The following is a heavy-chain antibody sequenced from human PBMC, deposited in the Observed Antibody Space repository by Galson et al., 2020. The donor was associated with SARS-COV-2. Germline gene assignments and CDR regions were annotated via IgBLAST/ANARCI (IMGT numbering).Heavy chain of an antibody. CDR2: IYYSGST. D-gene: IGHD3-9*01. Sequence: SETLSLTCTVSGGSISSYYWSWIRQPPGKGLEWIGYIYYSGSTNYNPSLKSRVTISVDTSKNQFSLKLSSVTAADTAVYYCAREAYDILTGYFDHDAFDIWGQGTMVTVSS. CDR1: GGSISSYY. J-gene: IGHJ3*02. CDR3: AREAYDILTGYFDHDAFDI. V-gene: IGHV4-59*01.